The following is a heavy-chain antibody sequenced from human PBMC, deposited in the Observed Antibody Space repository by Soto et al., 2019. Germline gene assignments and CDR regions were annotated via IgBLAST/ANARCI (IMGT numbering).Heavy chain of an antibody. CDR3: ASTFDLWDRYSPFDY. CDR2: ISDGGRST. V-gene: IGHV3-23*01. Sequence: GGSLRLSCAASGFRFRDYALGWVRQAPGKGLEWVSFISDGGRSTYYADSVKGRFTISRDNSKSTLYLQLSSLRAEDTALYFCASTFDLWDRYSPFDYWGQGTLVTVSS. CDR1: GFRFRDYA. J-gene: IGHJ4*02. D-gene: IGHD3-16*02.